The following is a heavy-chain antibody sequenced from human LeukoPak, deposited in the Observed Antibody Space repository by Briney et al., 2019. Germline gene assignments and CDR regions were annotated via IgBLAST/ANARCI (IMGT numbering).Heavy chain of an antibody. CDR2: IIPIFGTA. CDR3: ARETLERSSSSPYYYYMDV. V-gene: IGHV1-69*13. J-gene: IGHJ6*03. D-gene: IGHD6-6*01. CDR1: GYTFTSYD. Sequence: SVKVSCKASGYTFTSYDINWVRQAPGQGLEWMGGIIPIFGTANYAQKFQGRVTITADESTSTAYMELSSLRSEDTAVYYCARETLERSSSSPYYYYMDVWGKGTTVTVSS.